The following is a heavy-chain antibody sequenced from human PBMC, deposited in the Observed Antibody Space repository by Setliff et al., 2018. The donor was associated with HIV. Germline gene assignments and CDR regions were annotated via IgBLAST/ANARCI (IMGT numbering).Heavy chain of an antibody. CDR1: DVTPSNYA. J-gene: IGHJ4*02. V-gene: IGHV1-69*13. CDR2: IIPVFATA. D-gene: IGHD1-26*01. Sequence: GASVKVSCKVSDVTPSNYALNWVRQAPGQGIEWMGAIIPVFATANYAQKFQGRVTITADESTLTAYMELSSLTSEDTAVYFCARGTGSYSYFDSWGLGTLVTVSS. CDR3: ARGTGSYSYFDS.